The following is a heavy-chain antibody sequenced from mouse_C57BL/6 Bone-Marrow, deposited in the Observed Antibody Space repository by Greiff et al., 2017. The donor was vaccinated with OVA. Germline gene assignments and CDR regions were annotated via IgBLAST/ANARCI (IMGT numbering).Heavy chain of an antibody. CDR1: GFNIKDDY. Sequence: VQLQQSGAELVRPGASVKLSCTASGFNIKDDYMHWVKQRPEQGLEWIGWIDPENGDTEYASKFQGKATITADTSSNTAYLQLSSLTSEDTAVYYCTRNYGSAYWGQGTLVTVSA. CDR3: TRNYGSAY. J-gene: IGHJ3*01. D-gene: IGHD1-1*01. CDR2: IDPENGDT. V-gene: IGHV14-4*01.